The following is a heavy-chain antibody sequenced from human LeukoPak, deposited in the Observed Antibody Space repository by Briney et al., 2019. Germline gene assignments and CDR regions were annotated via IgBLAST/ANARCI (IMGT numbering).Heavy chain of an antibody. V-gene: IGHV5-51*01. CDR1: GYSFTTYW. Sequence: GESLKISCKGSGYSFTTYWIGWVRQMPGKGLEWMAIIYPGDSDIRYNPSFQGQVTISADKSISTVYLRWSSLKASDTAIYYCARRSGLHNDYWGQGTLVTVSS. CDR3: ARRSGLHNDY. CDR2: IYPGDSDI. D-gene: IGHD5-24*01. J-gene: IGHJ4*02.